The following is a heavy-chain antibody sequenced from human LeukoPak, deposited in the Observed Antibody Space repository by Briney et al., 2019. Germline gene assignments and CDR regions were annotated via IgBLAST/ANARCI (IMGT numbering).Heavy chain of an antibody. D-gene: IGHD3-10*01. Sequence: PGGSLRLSCAASGFTFSTYWMHWVRQAPGKGLVWVSRINSAGSSTNYADSVKGRFTISRDNAENTLYLQMNSLRAEDTAVYYCATQPGSDYWGQGTLVTVSS. CDR3: ATQPGSDY. CDR1: GFTFSTYW. CDR2: INSAGSST. V-gene: IGHV3-74*01. J-gene: IGHJ4*02.